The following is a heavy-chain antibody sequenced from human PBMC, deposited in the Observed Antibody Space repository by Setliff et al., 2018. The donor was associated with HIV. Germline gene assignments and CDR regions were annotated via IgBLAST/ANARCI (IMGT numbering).Heavy chain of an antibody. J-gene: IGHJ6*03. D-gene: IGHD3-22*01. Sequence: SETLSLTCTVSGGSISNRYWSWIRETPGKGLEWIGYIYTSGSTNYNPSLKSRVTISVDTSKNQLSLKLRSVTAADTAVYYCARETYYYDNPQYYYYYMDVWGKGTTVTVSS. CDR3: ARETYYYDNPQYYYYYMDV. CDR1: GGSISNRY. CDR2: IYTSGST. V-gene: IGHV4-4*09.